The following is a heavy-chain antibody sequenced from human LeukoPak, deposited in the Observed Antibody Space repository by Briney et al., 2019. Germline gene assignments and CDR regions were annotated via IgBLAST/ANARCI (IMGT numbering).Heavy chain of an antibody. J-gene: IGHJ4*02. CDR3: ASSLVG. D-gene: IGHD2-8*02. Sequence: GGSLRLSCAASRFTFRSYWMTWVRQAPGKRLEWVASIKQDGSEKYYVDSVKGRFTISRDNAKNSLHLQMNSLRAEDTAVYYCASSLVGWGQGTLVTVSS. CDR1: RFTFRSYW. CDR2: IKQDGSEK. V-gene: IGHV3-7*01.